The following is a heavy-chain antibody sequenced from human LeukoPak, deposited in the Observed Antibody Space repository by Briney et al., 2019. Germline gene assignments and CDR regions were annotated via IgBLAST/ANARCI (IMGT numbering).Heavy chain of an antibody. CDR2: IRYDGGNK. D-gene: IGHD3-10*01. Sequence: GGSLRLSCAASGFTFSSYGMHWVRQAPGKGLEWVAFIRYDGGNKYYADSVKGRFTISRDNSKNTLYLQMNSLRAEDTAVYYCAKGPGVYGSGTGDYWGQGTLVTVSS. J-gene: IGHJ4*02. V-gene: IGHV3-30*02. CDR1: GFTFSSYG. CDR3: AKGPGVYGSGTGDY.